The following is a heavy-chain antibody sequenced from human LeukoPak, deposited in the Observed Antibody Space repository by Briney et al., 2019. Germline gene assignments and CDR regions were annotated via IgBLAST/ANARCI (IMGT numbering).Heavy chain of an antibody. CDR1: GGSISNYY. D-gene: IGHD4-17*01. J-gene: IGHJ5*02. CDR2: GDYSGST. CDR3: AIHPTSMTRVTKGWFDP. Sequence: PSETLSLTCTVSGGSISNYYWSWIRQPPGKGLEWIAYGDYSGSTRYNPSLESRVTISVDTSKNQFSLKLTSVTAADSAVYYCAIHPTSMTRVTKGWFDPWGQGTLVTVSS. V-gene: IGHV4-59*01.